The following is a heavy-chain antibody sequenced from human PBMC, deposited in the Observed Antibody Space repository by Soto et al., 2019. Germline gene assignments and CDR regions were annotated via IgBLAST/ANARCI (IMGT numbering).Heavy chain of an antibody. Sequence: SVKVSCKASGGTFSNYAISWVRQAPGQGLEWMGGIIPIFGTANYAQKFQGRVTITADESTSTAYMELSSLRSEDTAVYYCARPYYYYDSSGYYGSAFDIWGQGTMVTVSS. CDR2: IIPIFGTA. CDR1: GGTFSNYA. V-gene: IGHV1-69*13. CDR3: ARPYYYYDSSGYYGSAFDI. D-gene: IGHD3-22*01. J-gene: IGHJ3*02.